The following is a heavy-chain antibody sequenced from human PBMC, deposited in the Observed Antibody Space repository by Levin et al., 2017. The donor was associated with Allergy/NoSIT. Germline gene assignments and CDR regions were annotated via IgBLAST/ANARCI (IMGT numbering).Heavy chain of an antibody. J-gene: IGHJ4*02. V-gene: IGHV4-61*01. CDR1: GGSVSSGRYY. CDR2: IYDGGST. CDR3: AAFQYASGWYYFDY. Sequence: SQTLSLTCTVSGGSVSSGRYYWSWIRQPPGKGLEWIGYIYDGGSTKYNPSLKSRVTISLDTSKRQFSLKLRSVTAADTAVYHCAAFQYASGWYYFDYWGPGALVIVSS. D-gene: IGHD6-19*01.